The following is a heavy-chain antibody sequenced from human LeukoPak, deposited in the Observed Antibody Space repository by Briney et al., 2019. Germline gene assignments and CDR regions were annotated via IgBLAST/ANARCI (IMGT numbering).Heavy chain of an antibody. CDR3: ARDYSSSSGKHAFDI. J-gene: IGHJ3*02. CDR1: GFTFSTYS. Sequence: GRSLRPSCAASGFTFSTYSMNWVRQAPGKGLEWISYISSSSSTIYYADSVKGRFTISRDNAKNSLYLQMNSLRAEDTAVYYCARDYSSSSGKHAFDIWGQGTMVTVSS. CDR2: ISSSSSTI. V-gene: IGHV3-48*01. D-gene: IGHD6-13*01.